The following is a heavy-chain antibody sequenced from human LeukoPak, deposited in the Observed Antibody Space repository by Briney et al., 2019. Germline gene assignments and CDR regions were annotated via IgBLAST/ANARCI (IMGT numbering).Heavy chain of an antibody. CDR2: ISSSGSTI. CDR1: GFTFSDYY. CDR3: ARDKNIVATRPEADGMDV. V-gene: IGHV3-11*01. Sequence: GGSLRLSCAASGFTFSDYYMSWIRQAPGKGLEWVSYISSSGSTIYYADSVKGRFTISRDNAKNSLYLQMNSLRAEDTAVYYCARDKNIVATRPEADGMDVWGQGTTVTVSS. J-gene: IGHJ6*02. D-gene: IGHD5-12*01.